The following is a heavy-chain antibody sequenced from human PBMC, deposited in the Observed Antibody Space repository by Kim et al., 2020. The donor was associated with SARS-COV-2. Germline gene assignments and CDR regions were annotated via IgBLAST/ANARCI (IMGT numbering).Heavy chain of an antibody. CDR2: IYSGGST. D-gene: IGHD2-2*01. V-gene: IGHV3-66*04. CDR1: GFTVSSNY. Sequence: GGSLRLSCAASGFTVSSNYMRWVRQAPGKGLEWVSVIYSGGSTYYADSVKGRFTISRNNSKNTLYLQRNSLRTEDTAVYYCARQGGSTGIVVVPEAGGMDVWGQGTTVTVSS. J-gene: IGHJ6*02. CDR3: ARQGGSTGIVVVPEAGGMDV.